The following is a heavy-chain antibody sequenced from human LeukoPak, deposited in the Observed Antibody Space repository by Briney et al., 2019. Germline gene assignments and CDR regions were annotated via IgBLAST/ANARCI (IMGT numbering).Heavy chain of an antibody. CDR3: ARLLGDSTIYAL. V-gene: IGHV3-7*01. D-gene: IGHD2/OR15-2a*01. Sequence: GGSLRLSCAASGFTFNRHWMSWVRQAPGKGLEWVATIYRDGSVKHFVDSVKGRFIISRDNVENSLSLQMDSLRVEDTAMYYCARLLGDSTIYALWGQGTRVSVSS. CDR2: IYRDGSVK. CDR1: GFTFNRHW. J-gene: IGHJ4*02.